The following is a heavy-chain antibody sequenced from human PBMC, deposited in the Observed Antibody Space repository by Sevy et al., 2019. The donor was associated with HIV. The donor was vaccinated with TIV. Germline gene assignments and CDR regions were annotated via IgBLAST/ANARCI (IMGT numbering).Heavy chain of an antibody. V-gene: IGHV3-33*01. J-gene: IGHJ4*02. CDR3: ARDNFLPMMITMVRGALSYNFDH. CDR1: GFTFSDYG. CDR2: IWYDGINK. Sequence: GGSLRLSCEVFGFTFSDYGMHWVRQAPGKGLEWVAGIWYDGINKYYADSVKGRFTISRDNSKNTLYIQMNSLRDEDPAIYFCARDNFLPMMITMVRGALSYNFDHWGQGTLVTVSS. D-gene: IGHD3-10*01.